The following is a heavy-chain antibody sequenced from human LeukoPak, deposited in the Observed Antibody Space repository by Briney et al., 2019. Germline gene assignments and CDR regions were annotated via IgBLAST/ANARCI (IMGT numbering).Heavy chain of an antibody. V-gene: IGHV4-59*11. J-gene: IGHJ4*02. CDR3: ARTGIAVAGEPFDY. Sequence: SETLSLTCTVSGGSISSLYWSWIRQPPRKGLEGLGDIYYSGSTNYNPSLKSRVTISVDPSKNQFSLKLSSVTAADTAVYYCARTGIAVAGEPFDYWGQGTLVTVSS. D-gene: IGHD6-19*01. CDR2: IYYSGST. CDR1: GGSISSLY.